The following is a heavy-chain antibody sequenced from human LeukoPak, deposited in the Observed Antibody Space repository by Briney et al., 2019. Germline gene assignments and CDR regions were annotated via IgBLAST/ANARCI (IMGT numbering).Heavy chain of an antibody. CDR2: INPNAGDT. V-gene: IGHV1-2*02. J-gene: IGHJ4*02. Sequence: ASVAVSCKASGYTFTGYYIHWARQAPGQGLEWLGWINPNAGDTKYAQKFQGRVTVTRDTSISTAYMELSRLRSDDTAVYYCVTSSAVGGAQRAFDYWGQGTLVTVSS. D-gene: IGHD3-10*01. CDR3: VTSSAVGGAQRAFDY. CDR1: GYTFTGYY.